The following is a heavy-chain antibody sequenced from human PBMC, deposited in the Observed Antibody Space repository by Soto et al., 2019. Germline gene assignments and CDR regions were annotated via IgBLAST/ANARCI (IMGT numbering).Heavy chain of an antibody. J-gene: IGHJ6*02. D-gene: IGHD2-2*01. CDR3: AREMPHRYYYYGMDV. Sequence: QVQLVESGGGVVQPGRSLRLSCAASGFTFSSYAMHWVRQAPGKGLEWVAVISYDGSNIYYADSVKGRFTISRDDSKNTVYLKMNSLRAEDTAVYYCAREMPHRYYYYGMDVWGQGTTVTVSS. CDR1: GFTFSSYA. CDR2: ISYDGSNI. V-gene: IGHV3-30-3*01.